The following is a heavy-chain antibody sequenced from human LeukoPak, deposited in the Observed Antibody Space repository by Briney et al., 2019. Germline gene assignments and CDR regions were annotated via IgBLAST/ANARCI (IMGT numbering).Heavy chain of an antibody. D-gene: IGHD2-2*01. CDR1: GGSISSSSYY. V-gene: IGHV4-39*01. J-gene: IGHJ4*02. Sequence: SETLSLTCTVSGGSISSSSYYWGWIRQPPGKGLEWIGSINYSGSTYYNPSLKSRVTISVDTSKNQLSLKLSSVTAADTAVYYCARRPYCSSTSCSPFDYWGQGTLVTVSS. CDR3: ARRPYCSSTSCSPFDY. CDR2: INYSGST.